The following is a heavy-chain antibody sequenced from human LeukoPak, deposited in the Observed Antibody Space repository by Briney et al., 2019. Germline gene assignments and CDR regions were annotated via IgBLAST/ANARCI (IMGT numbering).Heavy chain of an antibody. J-gene: IGHJ1*01. CDR1: GLSFSFYV. D-gene: IGHD3-22*01. CDR2: ISGGGAGT. Sequence: PGGSLRLSCAASGLSFSFYVMSWVRQAPGKGLEWVSSISGGGAGTYYADSVRGRFTISRDNSKNTLYLQMNSLRAEDTTVYYCALGDTSGYYYFQHWGQGTLVTVSS. V-gene: IGHV3-23*01. CDR3: ALGDTSGYYYFQH.